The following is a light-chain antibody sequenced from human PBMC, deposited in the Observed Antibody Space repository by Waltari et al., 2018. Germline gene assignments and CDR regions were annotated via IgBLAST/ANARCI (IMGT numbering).Light chain of an antibody. V-gene: IGLV2-14*03. CDR1: GSDIGGYNY. J-gene: IGLJ3*02. CDR3: SSFTSTNTWV. Sequence: QSALTQPASVSGSPGQAITIPCTGPGSDIGGYNYVAWYQQHPGKAPKLLIYGVSSRSSGVSNRFSGSKSGYAASLTISGLQAEDEAHYYCSSFTSTNTWVFGGGTKLTVL. CDR2: GVS.